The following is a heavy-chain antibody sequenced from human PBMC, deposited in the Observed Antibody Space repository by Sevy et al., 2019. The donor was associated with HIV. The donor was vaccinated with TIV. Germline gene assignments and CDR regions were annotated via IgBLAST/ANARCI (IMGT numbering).Heavy chain of an antibody. V-gene: IGHV4-4*07. CDR2: LSSTGKP. D-gene: IGHD2-15*01. Sequence: SETLSLTCTVSGPSLTTSYWTWVRQPAGKGPEWIRPLSSTGKPNSNTSIRSGVTLSRDMSKNQFFLRLTSVTAAATVIYYGARLRNCWFDPWGQGTLVTVSS. J-gene: IGHJ5*02. CDR3: ARLRNCWFDP. CDR1: GPSLTTSY.